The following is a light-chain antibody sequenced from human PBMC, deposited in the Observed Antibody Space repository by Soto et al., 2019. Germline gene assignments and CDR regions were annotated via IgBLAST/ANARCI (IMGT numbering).Light chain of an antibody. J-gene: IGKJ5*01. CDR1: QSISSY. CDR3: QQSYSTPIT. Sequence: DIQLTQSPSFLSASVGDRVTITCRASQSISSYLNWYQQKPGKAPKLLIYAASSLQSGVPSRFSGSGSGTDFTPTISSLQPEDFATYYCQQSYSTPITFGQGTRLEI. CDR2: AAS. V-gene: IGKV1-39*01.